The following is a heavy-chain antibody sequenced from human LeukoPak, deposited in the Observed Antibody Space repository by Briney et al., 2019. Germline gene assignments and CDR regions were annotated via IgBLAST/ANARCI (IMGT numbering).Heavy chain of an antibody. Sequence: GGSLRLSCAASGFTFSRYTMNWVRQAPGKGLEWVSSISGSSSYIYYADSVKGRFTISRDNAKNSLSLQMNDLRAEDTALYYCARARFSSSWYEGDDAFDIWGQGTMVTVSS. V-gene: IGHV3-21*01. CDR3: ARARFSSSWYEGDDAFDI. D-gene: IGHD6-13*01. CDR1: GFTFSRYT. J-gene: IGHJ3*02. CDR2: ISGSSSYI.